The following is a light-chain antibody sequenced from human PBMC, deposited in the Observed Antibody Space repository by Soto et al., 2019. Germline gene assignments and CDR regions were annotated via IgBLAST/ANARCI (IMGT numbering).Light chain of an antibody. V-gene: IGLV1-44*01. CDR1: SSNFGSNT. CDR2: SNN. Sequence: QSVLTQPPSASGTPGQRAPTSVSGRSSNFGSNTVNWYQRLPGTAPKLLTYSNNQRPSGVPDRFSGSKSGTSASLAISGLQSEDEADYYCAAWDDSLNGSYVFGTGTKLTVL. J-gene: IGLJ1*01. CDR3: AAWDDSLNGSYV.